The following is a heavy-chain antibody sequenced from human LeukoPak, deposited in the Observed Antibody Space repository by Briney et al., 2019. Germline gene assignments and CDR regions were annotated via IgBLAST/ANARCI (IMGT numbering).Heavy chain of an antibody. J-gene: IGHJ4*02. CDR2: IIPIFGTA. Sequence: SVNVSCKASGGTFSSYAISWVRQAPGQGLEWMGGIIPIFGTANYAQKFQGRVTITADESTSTAYMELSSLRSEDTAVYYCARSPPGIAAAGNFDYWGQGTLVTVSS. D-gene: IGHD6-13*01. V-gene: IGHV1-69*13. CDR1: GGTFSSYA. CDR3: ARSPPGIAAAGNFDY.